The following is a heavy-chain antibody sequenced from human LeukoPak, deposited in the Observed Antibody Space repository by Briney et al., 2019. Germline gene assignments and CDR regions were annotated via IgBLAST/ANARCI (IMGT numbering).Heavy chain of an antibody. J-gene: IGHJ3*02. V-gene: IGHV3-66*01. Sequence: GGSLRLSCAASGFTVSSNYMNWVRQAPGKGLEWVSVIYSGGSTYYADSVKGRFTISRDNSKNTLYLQMNSLRVEDTAVYYCAKERATVTTSGHDVFDIWGQGTMVTVSS. CDR2: IYSGGST. CDR3: AKERATVTTSGHDVFDI. D-gene: IGHD4-17*01. CDR1: GFTVSSNY.